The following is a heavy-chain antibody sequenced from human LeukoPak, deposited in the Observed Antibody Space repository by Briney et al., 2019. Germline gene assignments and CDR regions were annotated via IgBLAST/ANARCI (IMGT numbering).Heavy chain of an antibody. CDR3: ARDHATYGSGGRY. Sequence: GASVKVSCKASGYTFNSYGFNWVRQAPGQGLEWVGWISAYDGYTSYSQKLQDRVTMTTDASTTTAYLEVRSLRSADTAVYYCARDHATYGSGGRYWGQGTPVTVSS. CDR2: ISAYDGYT. V-gene: IGHV1-18*04. J-gene: IGHJ4*02. CDR1: GYTFNSYG. D-gene: IGHD3-10*01.